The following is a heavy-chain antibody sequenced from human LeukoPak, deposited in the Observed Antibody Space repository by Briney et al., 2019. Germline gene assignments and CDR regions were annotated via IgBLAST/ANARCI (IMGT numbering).Heavy chain of an antibody. D-gene: IGHD2-8*01. CDR3: ARDNGLTSMDH. CDR1: GITFCSSG. CDR2: IRHDGTNK. Sequence: GGSLRLSCAASGITFCSSGMHWVRQAPGKGLEWVALIRHDGTNKFYADSVKGRFTGSRDNSKNTLYLQMNSLRVEDTAVYYCARDNGLTSMDHWGQGTLVTVSS. V-gene: IGHV3-30*02. J-gene: IGHJ4*02.